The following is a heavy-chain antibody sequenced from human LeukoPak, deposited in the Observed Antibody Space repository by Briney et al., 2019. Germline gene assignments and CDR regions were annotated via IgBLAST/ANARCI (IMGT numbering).Heavy chain of an antibody. D-gene: IGHD3-3*01. Sequence: GGSLRLSCAASGFTFSSYAMSWVRQAPGKGLEWVSAISGSGGSTYYADSVKGRFTISRDNSKNTLYLQMNSLRAEDTAVYYCAKAVYYDFWSGYFFDYWGQATLVTVSS. CDR1: GFTFSSYA. J-gene: IGHJ4*02. CDR3: AKAVYYDFWSGYFFDY. V-gene: IGHV3-23*01. CDR2: ISGSGGST.